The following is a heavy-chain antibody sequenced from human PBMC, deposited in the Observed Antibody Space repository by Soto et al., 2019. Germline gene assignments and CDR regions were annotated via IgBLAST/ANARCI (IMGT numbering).Heavy chain of an antibody. CDR1: GFTFSSYA. CDR2: ISYDGSNK. D-gene: IGHD4-17*01. Sequence: ESGGGVVQPGRSLRLSCAASGFTFSSYAMHWVRQAPGKGLEWVAVISYDGSNKYYADSVKGRFTISRDNSKNTLYLQMNSLRAEDTAVYYCARGQTTVVTEFDYWGQGTLVTVSS. J-gene: IGHJ4*02. CDR3: ARGQTTVVTEFDY. V-gene: IGHV3-30-3*01.